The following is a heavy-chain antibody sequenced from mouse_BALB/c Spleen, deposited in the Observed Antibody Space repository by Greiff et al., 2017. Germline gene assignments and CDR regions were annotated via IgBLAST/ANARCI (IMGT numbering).Heavy chain of an antibody. Sequence: QVQLKQSGAELMKPGASVKISCKATGYTFSSYWMQWVKQSPGHGLEWIGEILPGSGSTNYNEKFKGKATFTADTSSNTAYMQLSSLTSEDSAVYYCARFAYWGQGTLVTVSA. J-gene: IGHJ3*01. CDR3: ARFAY. V-gene: IGHV1-9*01. CDR2: ILPGSGST. CDR1: GYTFSSYW.